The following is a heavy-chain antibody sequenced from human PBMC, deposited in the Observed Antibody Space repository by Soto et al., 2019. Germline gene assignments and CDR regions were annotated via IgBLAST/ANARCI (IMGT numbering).Heavy chain of an antibody. CDR2: ISFDVSNK. CDR1: GFTFSRYG. V-gene: IGHV3-30*18. CDR3: AKGDDYGDYFDY. D-gene: IGHD4-17*01. Sequence: QVQLVESGGGVVQPGRSLRLSRAASGFTFSRYGMHWVRQAPGKGLEWVAVISFDVSNKNYGDSVKGRFTISRDNSKNTLYLQMNSLRTEDTAVYYCAKGDDYGDYFDYWGQGTLVTVSS. J-gene: IGHJ4*02.